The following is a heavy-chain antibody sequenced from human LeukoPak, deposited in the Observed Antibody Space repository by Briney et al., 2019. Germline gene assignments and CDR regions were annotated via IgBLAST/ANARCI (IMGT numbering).Heavy chain of an antibody. CDR1: GVSISSYY. V-gene: IGHV4-59*08. Sequence: SETLSLTCTVSGVSISSYYWSWIRQPPGKGLEWIGYIYYSGSTNYNPSLKSRVTISVDTSKNQFSLKLSSVTAADTAVYYCARLGRTGAFDIWGQGTMVTVSS. CDR3: ARLGRTGAFDI. CDR2: IYYSGST. J-gene: IGHJ3*02. D-gene: IGHD3-16*01.